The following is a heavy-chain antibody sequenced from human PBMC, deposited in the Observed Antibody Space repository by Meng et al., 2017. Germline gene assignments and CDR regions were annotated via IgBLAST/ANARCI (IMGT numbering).Heavy chain of an antibody. Sequence: GSLRLSCTVSGGSISSYYWSWIRQPPGKGLGWIGYIYYSGSTNYNPSLKSRVTISVDTSKNQFSLKLSSVTAADTAVYYCARGNDYGDHFDYWGQGTLVTVSS. CDR2: IYYSGST. J-gene: IGHJ4*01. CDR3: ARGNDYGDHFDY. CDR1: GGSISSYY. D-gene: IGHD4-17*01. V-gene: IGHV4-59*01.